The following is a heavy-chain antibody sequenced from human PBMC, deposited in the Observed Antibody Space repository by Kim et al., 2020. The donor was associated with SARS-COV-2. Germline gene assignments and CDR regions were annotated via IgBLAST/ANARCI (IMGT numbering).Heavy chain of an antibody. V-gene: IGHV3-23*01. CDR3: AREDSNWNHFDC. D-gene: IGHD1-1*01. CDR1: GFTFSSYA. Sequence: GGSLRLSCAASGFTFSSYAMSWVRQAPGKGLEWVSAIFSSGSGTYFADSVKGRFTISRDNFKNTLYLEMNSLRAADTAIYYCAREDSNWNHFDCWGQGTLVTVSS. CDR2: IFSSGSGT. J-gene: IGHJ4*02.